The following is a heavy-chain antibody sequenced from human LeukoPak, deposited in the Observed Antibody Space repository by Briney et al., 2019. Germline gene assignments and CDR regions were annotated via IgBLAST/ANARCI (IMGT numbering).Heavy chain of an antibody. Sequence: SVKVSCKASGGTFSSYAISWVRQAPGQGLEWMGRIIPIFGTANYAQKFQGRVTITTDESTSTAYMELSSLRPEDTAVYYCARGGGAYDSSGYALDYWGQGTLVTVSS. CDR2: IIPIFGTA. CDR3: ARGGGAYDSSGYALDY. D-gene: IGHD3-22*01. V-gene: IGHV1-69*05. J-gene: IGHJ4*02. CDR1: GGTFSSYA.